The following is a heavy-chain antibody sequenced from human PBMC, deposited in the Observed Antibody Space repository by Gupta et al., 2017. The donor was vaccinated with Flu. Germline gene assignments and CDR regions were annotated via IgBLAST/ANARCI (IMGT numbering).Heavy chain of an antibody. J-gene: IGHJ4*02. CDR2: MSPWNGNE. Sequence: FNSYGISWVRQAPGLGFEWMGWMSPWNGNEDYAPKLQGRFTMTTDTSTNTAYMELRGLRADDTAMYYCVRVEAGRGTRGDFWGQGTLVTVS. CDR3: VRVEAGRGTRGDF. D-gene: IGHD1-26*01. CDR1: FNSYG. V-gene: IGHV1-18*01.